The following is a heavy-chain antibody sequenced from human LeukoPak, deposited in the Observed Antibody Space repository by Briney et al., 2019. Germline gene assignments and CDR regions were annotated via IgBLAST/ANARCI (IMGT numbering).Heavy chain of an antibody. D-gene: IGHD3-22*01. Sequence: SETLSLTCTVSGGSISSHYWSWIRQSPGKGLEWIGYISYSGSTNYNPSLKSRVSISIDTSKNQFSLKLRSVTAADTAVYYCARYYYDSSGYYYVLDYWGQGTLVTVSS. CDR1: GGSISSHY. V-gene: IGHV4-59*11. CDR2: ISYSGST. CDR3: ARYYYDSSGYYYVLDY. J-gene: IGHJ4*02.